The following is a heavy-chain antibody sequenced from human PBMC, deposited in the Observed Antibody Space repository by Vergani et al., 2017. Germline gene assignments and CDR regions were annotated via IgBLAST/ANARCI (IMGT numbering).Heavy chain of an antibody. D-gene: IGHD6-19*01. V-gene: IGHV4-30-4*01. J-gene: IGHJ4*02. CDR2: IYNTWAA. CDR3: ARGSPSALALDF. CDR1: GGSMGGGGGD. Sequence: QVQLQESGPGLVKPGERGGGTCGVWGGSMGGGGGDVRGGRQPPGGGRGWIGYIYNTWAAHYSPSLKSRLSLSGETAKNQFSLKLSSVTAADTAVYFCARGSPSALALDFWGQGTQVTVSA.